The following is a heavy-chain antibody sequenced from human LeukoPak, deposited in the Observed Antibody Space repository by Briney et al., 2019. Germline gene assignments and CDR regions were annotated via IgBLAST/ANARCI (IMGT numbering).Heavy chain of an antibody. D-gene: IGHD6-25*01. CDR1: GFTFSSYG. V-gene: IGHV3-23*01. J-gene: IGHJ2*01. CDR3: AKDLGVSGYYFDL. CDR2: ISGSGGST. Sequence: GGSLRLSCAASGFTFSSYGMHWVRQAPGKGLEWVSAISGSGGSTYDADSVKGRFTISRDNSKNTLHLQMNSLRAEDTALYYCAKDLGVSGYYFDLWGRGTLVTVSS.